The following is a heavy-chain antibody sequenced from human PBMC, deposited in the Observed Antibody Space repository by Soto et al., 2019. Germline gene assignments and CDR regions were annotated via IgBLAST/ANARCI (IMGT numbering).Heavy chain of an antibody. CDR1: GYTFTSYG. Sequence: QVQLVQSGAEVKKPGASVKVSCKASGYTFTSYGISWVRQAPGQGLEWMGWISAYNGNTNYAQKLQGRVTMTTDTSTSTVYMELRSLRSDDTAVYYCARERGDIVVVPAAMRLEDAFAIWGQGTMVTVSS. J-gene: IGHJ3*02. V-gene: IGHV1-18*01. D-gene: IGHD2-2*01. CDR3: ARERGDIVVVPAAMRLEDAFAI. CDR2: ISAYNGNT.